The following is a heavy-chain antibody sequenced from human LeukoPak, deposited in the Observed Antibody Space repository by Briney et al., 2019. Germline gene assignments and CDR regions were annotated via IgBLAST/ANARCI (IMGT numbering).Heavy chain of an antibody. D-gene: IGHD1-7*01. Sequence: SETLSLTCAVYGGSFSNYYWSWIRQPPGKGLEWIGEINDSGRANYNPSLMSRVTVSVDTSKDQLSLRLTSVTATDTAVYYCARRWNYGRNYYIDVWGNGATVSVSS. J-gene: IGHJ6*03. CDR2: INDSGRA. V-gene: IGHV4-34*01. CDR3: ARRWNYGRNYYIDV. CDR1: GGSFSNYY.